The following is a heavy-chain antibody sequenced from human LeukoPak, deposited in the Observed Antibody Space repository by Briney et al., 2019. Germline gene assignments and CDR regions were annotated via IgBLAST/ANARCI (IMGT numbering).Heavy chain of an antibody. CDR1: GFTFTSYS. J-gene: IGHJ4*02. Sequence: PGGSLRLSCAASGFTFTSYSMNWVRQAPGKGLEWVSTISGGGGSTYYADSVKGRFTISRDNSKNTLYLQMNSLRAEDTAVYYCARGLGYSSSWTLDYWGQGTLVTVSS. D-gene: IGHD6-13*01. CDR2: ISGGGGST. CDR3: ARGLGYSSSWTLDY. V-gene: IGHV3-23*01.